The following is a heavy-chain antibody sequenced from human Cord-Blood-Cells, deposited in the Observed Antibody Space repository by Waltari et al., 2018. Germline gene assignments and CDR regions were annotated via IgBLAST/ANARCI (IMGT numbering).Heavy chain of an antibody. Sequence: QVQLVQSGAEVKKPGASVKVSCKASGYTFTSYAMHWVRQAPGQRLEWMGWINAGNGNTKYSQKFQGRVTITRDTSASAAYMELSGLSSEDTAVYDCARDVIDAFDIWGQGTMVTVSS. CDR2: INAGNGNT. CDR3: ARDVIDAFDI. J-gene: IGHJ3*02. CDR1: GYTFTSYA. V-gene: IGHV1-3*01.